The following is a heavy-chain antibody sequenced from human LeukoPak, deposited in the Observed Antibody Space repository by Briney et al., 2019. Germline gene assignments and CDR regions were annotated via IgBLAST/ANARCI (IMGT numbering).Heavy chain of an antibody. CDR3: ARDFHYYGSGSYGY. J-gene: IGHJ4*02. V-gene: IGHV3-33*08. CDR1: GFTFSSYG. Sequence: GGSLRHSCAASGFTFSSYGMHWVRQAPGKGLEWVAVIWYDGSNKYYADSVKGRFTISRDNSKNTLYLQMNSLRAEDTAVYYCARDFHYYGSGSYGYWGQGTLVTVSS. D-gene: IGHD3-10*01. CDR2: IWYDGSNK.